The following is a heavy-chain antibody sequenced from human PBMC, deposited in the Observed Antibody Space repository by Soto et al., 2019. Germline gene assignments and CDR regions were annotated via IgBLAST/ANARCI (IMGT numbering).Heavy chain of an antibody. Sequence: GGSLRLSCAVSGFTFSNYYIHWVRQAPGKGLEWVSSVRSGRDTFYADSVKGRFSISRDDATSSVSLQMNSLRGEGTAVYFCAREETAWPLAYGLDVWGQGTTVTV. D-gene: IGHD2-21*02. J-gene: IGHJ6*02. CDR1: GFTFSNYY. V-gene: IGHV3-21*01. CDR3: AREETAWPLAYGLDV. CDR2: VRSGRDT.